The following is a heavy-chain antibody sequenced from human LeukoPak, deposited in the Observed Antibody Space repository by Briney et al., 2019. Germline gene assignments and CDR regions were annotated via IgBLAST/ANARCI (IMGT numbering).Heavy chain of an antibody. CDR1: GFTFSDYY. CDR3: ARDRGTQWLVRGDWFDP. D-gene: IGHD6-19*01. CDR2: ISSSGSTI. J-gene: IGHJ5*02. V-gene: IGHV3-11*01. Sequence: GGSLRLSCAASGFTFSDYYVSWIRQAPGKGLEWVSYISSSGSTIYYADSVKGRFTISRDNAKNSLYLQMNSLRAEDTAVYYCARDRGTQWLVRGDWFDPWGQGTLVTVSS.